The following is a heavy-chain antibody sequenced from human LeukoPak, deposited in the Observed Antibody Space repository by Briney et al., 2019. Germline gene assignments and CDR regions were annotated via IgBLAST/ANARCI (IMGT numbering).Heavy chain of an antibody. Sequence: TGGSLRLSCAASGFTFSSYGMYWVCQAPGKGLEWVAVIWYDGSNKYYADSVKGRFTISRDNSRNTLYLQMNSLRAEDTAVYYCARFTDYGGLFDYWGQGTLVTVSS. V-gene: IGHV3-33*01. CDR2: IWYDGSNK. J-gene: IGHJ4*02. D-gene: IGHD4-23*01. CDR3: ARFTDYGGLFDY. CDR1: GFTFSSYG.